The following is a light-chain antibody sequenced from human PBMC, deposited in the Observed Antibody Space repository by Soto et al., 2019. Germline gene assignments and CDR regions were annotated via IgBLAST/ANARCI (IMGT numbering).Light chain of an antibody. Sequence: DIQMTQSPSTLSGSVGDRFTITFRSSQTIGTNLNWYRQKPGKAPTLLIYDATSLQSGVPSRFSGLGSGTDFTLTITSLQPEDSATYFCQQSYTTVYTFGLGTKVDIK. J-gene: IGKJ2*01. CDR1: QTIGTN. CDR3: QQSYTTVYT. V-gene: IGKV1-39*01. CDR2: DAT.